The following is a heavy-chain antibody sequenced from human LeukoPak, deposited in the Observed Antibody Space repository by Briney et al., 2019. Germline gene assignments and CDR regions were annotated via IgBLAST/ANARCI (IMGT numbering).Heavy chain of an antibody. CDR3: ARFMIREVTADNWFDP. V-gene: IGHV3-21*04. D-gene: IGHD3-10*01. CDR2: ISSSSSYI. CDR1: GFTFSSYS. Sequence: GGSLRLSCAASGFTFSSYSMNWVRQAPGKGLEWVSSISSSSSYIYYADSVKGRFTISRDNAKNSLSLQMNSLRAEDTAVYYCARFMIREVTADNWFDPWGQGTLVTVSS. J-gene: IGHJ5*02.